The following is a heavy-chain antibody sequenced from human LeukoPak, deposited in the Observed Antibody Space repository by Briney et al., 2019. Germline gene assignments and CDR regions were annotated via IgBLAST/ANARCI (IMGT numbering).Heavy chain of an antibody. CDR1: GFTVSSNY. Sequence: GGSLRLSCAASGFTVSSNYMSWVRQAPGKGLEWVSVIYSGGSTYYADSVKGRFTISRDNSKNTLYLQMHSLRAEDTAVYYCARDFTVTTGYGFDYWGQGTLVTVSS. CDR3: ARDFTVTTGYGFDY. D-gene: IGHD4-17*01. V-gene: IGHV3-66*01. CDR2: IYSGGST. J-gene: IGHJ4*02.